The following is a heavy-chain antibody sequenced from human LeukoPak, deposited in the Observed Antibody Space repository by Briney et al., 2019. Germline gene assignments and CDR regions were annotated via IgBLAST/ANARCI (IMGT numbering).Heavy chain of an antibody. J-gene: IGHJ4*02. CDR3: ARDGGSSWYFDY. D-gene: IGHD6-13*01. CDR2: ISSSGNTT. CDR1: GFTVSSNS. Sequence: GGSLRLSCTVSGFTVSSNSMSWIRQAPGKGLECVSYISSSGNTTYHADSVKGRFTISRDNAKNSLYLQMSSLRAEDTAVYYCARDGGSSWYFDYWGQGTLVTVSS. V-gene: IGHV3-11*04.